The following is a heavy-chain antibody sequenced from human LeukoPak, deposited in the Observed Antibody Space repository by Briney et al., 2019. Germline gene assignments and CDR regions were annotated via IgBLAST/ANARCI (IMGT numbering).Heavy chain of an antibody. J-gene: IGHJ4*02. V-gene: IGHV3-53*01. CDR3: ASSGSGSYYNEAFADY. CDR2: IYSGGST. D-gene: IGHD3-10*01. CDR1: GFTVSSNY. Sequence: PGGSLRLSCAASGFTVSSNYMSWVRQAPGKGLEWVSVIYSGGSTYYADSVKGRFTISRDNAKNSLYLQMNSLRAEDTAVYYCASSGSGSYYNEAFADYWGQGTLVTVSS.